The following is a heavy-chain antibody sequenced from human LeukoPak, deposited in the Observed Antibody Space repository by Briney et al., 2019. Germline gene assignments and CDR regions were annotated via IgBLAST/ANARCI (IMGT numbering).Heavy chain of an antibody. D-gene: IGHD6-6*01. CDR3: ARSRYSSSSERYYGMDV. Sequence: PSQTLSLTCTVSGGSISSGGYYWSWLRQHPGQGLECIGYFYYNENTYYNPSLKSRVTISVDTSKNQFSLKLSSVTAADTAVYYCARSRYSSSSERYYGMDVWGQGTTVTVSS. CDR2: FYYNENT. CDR1: GGSISSGGYY. V-gene: IGHV4-31*03. J-gene: IGHJ6*02.